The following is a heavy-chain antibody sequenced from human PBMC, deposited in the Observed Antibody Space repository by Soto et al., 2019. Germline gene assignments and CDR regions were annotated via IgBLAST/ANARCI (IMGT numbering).Heavy chain of an antibody. D-gene: IGHD3-3*01. J-gene: IGHJ4*02. CDR1: GGSISSGGYS. Sequence: SETLSLTCAVSGGSISSGGYSWSWIRQPPGKGLEWIGEINHSGSTNYNPSLKSRVTISVDTSKNQFSLKLSSVTAADTAVYYCARENLVLRFLEWLAFDYGGQGTLVTVSS. CDR3: ARENLVLRFLEWLAFDY. CDR2: INHSGST. V-gene: IGHV4-34*01.